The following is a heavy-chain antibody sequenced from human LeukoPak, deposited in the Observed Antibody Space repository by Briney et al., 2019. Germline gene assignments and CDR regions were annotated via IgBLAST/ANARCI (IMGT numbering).Heavy chain of an antibody. CDR3: ARGNLFDCGGDCYLTDY. J-gene: IGHJ4*02. D-gene: IGHD2-21*02. CDR1: GYTFTGHY. CDR2: ISPNNGGT. Sequence: ASVKVSCKACGYTFTGHYMHWVRQAPGQGLEWMGWISPNNGGTKYAQKFQGRVSMTRDTSISTAYMELTRLISDDTAVYYCARGNLFDCGGDCYLTDYWGQGTLVTVSS. V-gene: IGHV1-2*02.